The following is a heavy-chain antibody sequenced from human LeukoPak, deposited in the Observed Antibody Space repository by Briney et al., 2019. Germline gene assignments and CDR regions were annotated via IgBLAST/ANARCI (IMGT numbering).Heavy chain of an antibody. CDR2: IKQDGSEK. Sequence: PGGSLRLSCAASGFTFSNYWMSWVRQAPGKGLEWVANIKQDGSEKYYVDSVKGRFTISRDNAKNSLYLQMNSLRAEDTAVYYCAKDVSPYGGEWDYFDYWGQGTLVTVSS. CDR3: AKDVSPYGGEWDYFDY. CDR1: GFTFSNYW. J-gene: IGHJ4*02. V-gene: IGHV3-7*01. D-gene: IGHD2-21*01.